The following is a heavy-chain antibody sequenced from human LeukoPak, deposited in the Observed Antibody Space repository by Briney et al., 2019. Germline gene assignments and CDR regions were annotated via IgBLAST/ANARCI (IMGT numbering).Heavy chain of an antibody. CDR3: ARGIVVVPAALQVGSRLPWDYYYYGMDV. CDR1: GFTFSSYA. D-gene: IGHD2-2*01. CDR2: ISYDGSNK. V-gene: IGHV3-30-3*01. Sequence: GGSLRLSCAASGFTFSSYAMHWVRQAPGKGLEWVAVISYDGSNKYYADSVKGRFTISRDNSKNTLYLQMNSLRAEDTAVYYCARGIVVVPAALQVGSRLPWDYYYYGMDVWGQGTTVTVSS. J-gene: IGHJ6*02.